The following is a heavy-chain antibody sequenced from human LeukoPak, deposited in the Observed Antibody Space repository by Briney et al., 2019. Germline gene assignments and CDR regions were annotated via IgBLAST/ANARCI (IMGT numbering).Heavy chain of an antibody. D-gene: IGHD3-22*01. CDR1: GGSISSYY. Sequence: SETLSLTCTVSGGSISSYYWSWIRQPPGKGLEWIGYIYTSGSTNYNPTLKSRVTISVDTSKNQFSLKLSSVTAADTAVYYCARAYYYDSSGYPNAFDIWGRGTMVTVSS. J-gene: IGHJ3*02. CDR3: ARAYYYDSSGYPNAFDI. V-gene: IGHV4-4*09. CDR2: IYTSGST.